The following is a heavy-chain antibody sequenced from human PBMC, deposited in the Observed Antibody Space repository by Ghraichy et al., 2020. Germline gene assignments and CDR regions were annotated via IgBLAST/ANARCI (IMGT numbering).Heavy chain of an antibody. V-gene: IGHV3-72*01. CDR2: STTKANNYIT. CDR3: TRVNLGMYWEYDY. J-gene: IGHJ4*02. CDR1: GFSFSDHY. D-gene: IGHD2-8*02. Sequence: GGSLRLSCAASGFSFSDHYMDWVRQAPGKGLEWVRRSTTKANNYITEYAASVKGRFIISRDDSKNSLSLQMNSLKTEDTAVYYCTRVNLGMYWEYDYWGQGTLVTVSS.